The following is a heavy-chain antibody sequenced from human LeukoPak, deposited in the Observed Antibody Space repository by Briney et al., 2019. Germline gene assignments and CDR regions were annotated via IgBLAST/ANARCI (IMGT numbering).Heavy chain of an antibody. Sequence: PSETLSLTCTVSGGSISSGDYYWSWIRQPPGKGLEWIGYIYYSGSTYYNPSLKSRVTISVDTSKNQFSLKLSSVTAADTAVYYCARDPISGYMVRGQEGYWGREPWSPSPQ. CDR3: ARDPISGYMVRGQEGY. J-gene: IGHJ4*02. D-gene: IGHD3-10*01. V-gene: IGHV4-30-4*01. CDR1: GGSISSGDYY. CDR2: IYYSGST.